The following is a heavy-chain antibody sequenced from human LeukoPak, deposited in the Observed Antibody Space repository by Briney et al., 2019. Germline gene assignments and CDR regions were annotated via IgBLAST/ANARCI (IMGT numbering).Heavy chain of an antibody. J-gene: IGHJ4*02. CDR1: GGSISSGGYY. Sequence: PSQTLSLICTVSGGSISSGGYYWSWIRQHPGKGPEWIGNIHYSGGTYGNPSLKSRATMSVDTSKNQFSLRLPSVTAADTAVYYCARDQGGYRSFDNWGQGTLVTVSS. CDR3: ARDQGGYRSFDN. V-gene: IGHV4-31*03. D-gene: IGHD5-12*01. CDR2: IHYSGGT.